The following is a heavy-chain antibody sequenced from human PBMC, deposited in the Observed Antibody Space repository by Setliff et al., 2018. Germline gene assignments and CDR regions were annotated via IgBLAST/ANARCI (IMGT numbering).Heavy chain of an antibody. CDR3: ARVGSGYDWGIDY. V-gene: IGHV4-61*09. CDR2: IYTSGST. CDR1: GGSISSGSYY. J-gene: IGHJ4*02. D-gene: IGHD5-12*01. Sequence: PSETLSLTCTVSGGSISSGSYYWSWIRQPAGKGLEWTGHIYTSGSTNYNPSLKSRVTISVDTSKNQFSLKLSSVTAADTAVYYCARVGSGYDWGIDYWGQGTLVTVSS.